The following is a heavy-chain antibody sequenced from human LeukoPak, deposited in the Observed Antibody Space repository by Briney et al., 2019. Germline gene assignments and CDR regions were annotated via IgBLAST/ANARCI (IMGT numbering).Heavy chain of an antibody. Sequence: GRSLRLSCAASGFTFSRYSMNWVRQAPGKGLEWLSYISNSNPTIYYADSVKGRFIISRDNAKNSLYLQLNSLRAEDTAVYYCARDDYGDLGYWGQGTLVTVSS. CDR3: ARDDYGDLGY. D-gene: IGHD4-17*01. J-gene: IGHJ4*02. CDR2: ISNSNPTI. CDR1: GFTFSRYS. V-gene: IGHV3-48*01.